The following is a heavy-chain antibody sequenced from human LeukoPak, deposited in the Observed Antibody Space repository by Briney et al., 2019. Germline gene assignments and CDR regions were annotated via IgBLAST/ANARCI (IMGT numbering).Heavy chain of an antibody. J-gene: IGHJ6*02. D-gene: IGHD5-24*01. CDR3: ARAPEVATPYYYVTDV. CDR1: GGSISSDY. Sequence: PSETLSLTCTVSGGSISSDYWNWIRQPPGKGLEWIGYIYYSGSATYNPSLNNRVTISVDRSKNQFSLRLSSVTAADTAVYYCARAPEVATPYYYVTDVSGQGTTVTVS. V-gene: IGHV4-59*01. CDR2: IYYSGSA.